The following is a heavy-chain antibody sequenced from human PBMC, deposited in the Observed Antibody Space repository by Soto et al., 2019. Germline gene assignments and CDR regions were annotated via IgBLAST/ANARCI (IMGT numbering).Heavy chain of an antibody. CDR3: AKGRGYCSSTSCYVGSDY. D-gene: IGHD2-2*01. J-gene: IGHJ4*02. V-gene: IGHV3-23*01. CDR1: GFTFSSYA. CDR2: ISGSGGST. Sequence: EVQLLESGGGLVQPGGSLRLSCAASGFTFSSYAMSWVRQAPGKGREWVSAISGSGGSTYYADSVKGRFTISRDNSKNTLDLQMNSLRAEDTAVYYCAKGRGYCSSTSCYVGSDYWGQGTLVTVSS.